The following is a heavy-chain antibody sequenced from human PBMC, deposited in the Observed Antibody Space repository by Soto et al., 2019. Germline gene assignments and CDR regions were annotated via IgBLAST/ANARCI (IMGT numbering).Heavy chain of an antibody. J-gene: IGHJ6*02. CDR1: GYTFTSYA. Sequence: GAAVKVSCQASGYTFTSYAMHWVRQAPGQRLEWMGWINAGNGNTKYSQKFQGRVTITRDTSASTAYMELSSLRSEDTAVYYCARDGSSWPRYYYGMDVWGQGTTVTVSS. V-gene: IGHV1-3*01. CDR2: INAGNGNT. CDR3: ARDGSSWPRYYYGMDV. D-gene: IGHD6-13*01.